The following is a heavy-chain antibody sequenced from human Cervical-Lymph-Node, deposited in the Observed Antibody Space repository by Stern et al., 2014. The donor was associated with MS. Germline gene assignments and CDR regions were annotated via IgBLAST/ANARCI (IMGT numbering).Heavy chain of an antibody. J-gene: IGHJ4*02. CDR3: ARDLGLYSGSYLGFDY. CDR1: GFTFSTYS. V-gene: IGHV3-21*01. CDR2: ISSSSSYI. Sequence: EVQLVESGGGLVKPGGSLRLSCAASGFTFSTYSMNWVRQAPGKGLEWVSSISSSSSYIYYADSVKGRITISRDNAKNSLYLQMNSLRAEDTAVYYCARDLGLYSGSYLGFDYWGQGTLVTVSS. D-gene: IGHD1-26*01.